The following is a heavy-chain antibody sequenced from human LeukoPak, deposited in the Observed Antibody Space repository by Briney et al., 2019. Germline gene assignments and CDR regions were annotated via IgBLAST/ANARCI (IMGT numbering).Heavy chain of an antibody. D-gene: IGHD2-2*01. CDR3: AREGPTAIKYYFDY. V-gene: IGHV1-46*01. CDR1: GYTFISYY. J-gene: IGHJ4*02. CDR2: INPSGGST. Sequence: ASVKVSCKASGYTFISYYVHWVRQAPGQGLEWMGIINPSGGSTSSAQKFQGRVTMTSDTSTSSVYMELSSLRSEDTAVYYCAREGPTAIKYYFDYWGQGTLVTVSS.